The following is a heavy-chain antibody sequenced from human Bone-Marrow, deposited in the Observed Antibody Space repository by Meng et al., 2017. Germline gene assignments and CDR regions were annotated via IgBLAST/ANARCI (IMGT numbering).Heavy chain of an antibody. Sequence: APVKVSCKPSGYNFPDYWLHWVRRAPGQGLEWRGGFDPEDGETIYAQKFQSRVTMTEDTSTDTAYMELSSPRSEDTAVYYCATADRTLPNYYDSRSAFDIWGQGTMVTVSS. D-gene: IGHD3-22*01. CDR3: ATADRTLPNYYDSRSAFDI. V-gene: IGHV1-24*01. J-gene: IGHJ3*02. CDR2: FDPEDGET. CDR1: GYNFPDYW.